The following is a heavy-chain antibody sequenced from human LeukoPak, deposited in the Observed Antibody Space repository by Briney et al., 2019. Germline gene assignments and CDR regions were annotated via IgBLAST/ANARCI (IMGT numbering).Heavy chain of an antibody. Sequence: PGGSLRLSCAASGFTFSSYWMSWVRPAPGKGLEWVANIKQEGSEKYYVDSVKGRFTISRDNAKNSLYLQMNSLRAEDTAVYYCARDYYGSGIPNWFDPWGQGTLVTVSS. V-gene: IGHV3-7*01. D-gene: IGHD3-10*01. J-gene: IGHJ5*02. CDR3: ARDYYGSGIPNWFDP. CDR2: IKQEGSEK. CDR1: GFTFSSYW.